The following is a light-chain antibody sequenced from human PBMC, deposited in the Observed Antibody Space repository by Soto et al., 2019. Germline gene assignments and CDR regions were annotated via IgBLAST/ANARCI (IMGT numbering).Light chain of an antibody. V-gene: IGKV3-20*01. J-gene: IGKJ1*01. Sequence: EIVLTQSPGTLSLSPGERATLSCRASQSVSGSYLAWYLQKPGQAPRLLIFGASSRATGIPHRFSGSGSGTDFTLTISRVEPADFAVYYCQQYQNSPRTFGQGTKVEIK. CDR3: QQYQNSPRT. CDR2: GAS. CDR1: QSVSGSY.